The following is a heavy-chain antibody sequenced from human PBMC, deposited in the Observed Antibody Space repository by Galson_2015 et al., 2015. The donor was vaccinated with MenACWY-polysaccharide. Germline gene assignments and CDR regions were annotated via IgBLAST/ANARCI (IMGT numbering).Heavy chain of an antibody. CDR3: AKDTGPGEYARNSGPFDL. Sequence: SLRLSCAASGFTFSSYAMSWVRQAPGKGLEWVSGVSASGGSTVYTDSAKGRFTMSRDNSKRSLYLQMNSLRAEDTAVYYCAKDTGPGEYARNSGPFDLWGHGTLVTVSS. CDR2: VSASGGST. CDR1: GFTFSSYA. J-gene: IGHJ4*01. D-gene: IGHD6-19*01. V-gene: IGHV3-23*01.